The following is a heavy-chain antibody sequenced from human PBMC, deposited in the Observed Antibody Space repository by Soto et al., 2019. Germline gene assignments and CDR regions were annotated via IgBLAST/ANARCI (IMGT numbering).Heavy chain of an antibody. CDR2: ISGSGGST. J-gene: IGHJ4*02. D-gene: IGHD3-10*01. Sequence: EVQLLESGGGLVQPGGSLRLSCAASGFTFSSYAMSWVRQAPGKGLEWVSAISGSGGSTYYADSVKGRITISRDNSKNTLYLQMNSLRAEDTAVEYCASGGCGLYFDYWGQGTLVTVSS. V-gene: IGHV3-23*01. CDR1: GFTFSSYA. CDR3: ASGGCGLYFDY.